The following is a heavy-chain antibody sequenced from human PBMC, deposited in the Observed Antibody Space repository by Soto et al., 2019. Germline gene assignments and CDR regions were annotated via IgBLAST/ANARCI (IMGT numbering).Heavy chain of an antibody. J-gene: IGHJ6*02. CDR3: ARAEKINYDILTGSHGSGGYYYHGMDV. CDR1: GFTFSSYW. V-gene: IGHV3-74*01. CDR2: INSDGSST. D-gene: IGHD3-9*01. Sequence: GGSLRLSCAASGFTFSSYWMHWVRQAPGKGLVWVSRINSDGSSTSYADSVKGRFTISRDNAKNTLYLQMNSLRAEDTAVYYCARAEKINYDILTGSHGSGGYYYHGMDVWGQGTTVTVSS.